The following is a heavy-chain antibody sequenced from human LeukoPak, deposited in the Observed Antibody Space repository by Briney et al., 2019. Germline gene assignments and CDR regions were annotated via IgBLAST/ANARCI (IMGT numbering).Heavy chain of an antibody. CDR3: AKSWGYTRPYYNYMDV. V-gene: IGHV3-30*02. J-gene: IGHJ6*03. D-gene: IGHD3-16*02. Sequence: GGSLRLSCAASGFTLSRYGMHWVRQAPGKGLEWVAFIRFDGSIKYYADSVKGRFAISRDNSKNTLYLQMNSLRAEDTAVYYCAKSWGYTRPYYNYMDVWGKGTTVTVSS. CDR1: GFTLSRYG. CDR2: IRFDGSIK.